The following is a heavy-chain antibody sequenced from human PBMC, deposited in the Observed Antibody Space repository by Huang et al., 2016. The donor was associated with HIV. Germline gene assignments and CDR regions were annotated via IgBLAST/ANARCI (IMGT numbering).Heavy chain of an antibody. CDR3: ARQGLWLPPTDPFDY. J-gene: IGHJ4*02. D-gene: IGHD3-10*01. V-gene: IGHV5-51*01. Sequence: EVHLVQSGAEVKEPGESLKISCQWSGYNFDSYWIGWVRQMPGKGLECMGVIYLGDSDTRYDPSFQGQVTISADQSINTAYLQWSSLKASDTAIYFCARQGLWLPPTDPFDYWGQGTPVTVSA. CDR1: GYNFDSYW. CDR2: IYLGDSDT.